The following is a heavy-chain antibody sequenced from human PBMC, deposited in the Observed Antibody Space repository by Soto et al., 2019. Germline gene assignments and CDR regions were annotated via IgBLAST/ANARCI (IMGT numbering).Heavy chain of an antibody. CDR3: AKRGRIHYDFWSGYNYYYGMDV. J-gene: IGHJ6*02. V-gene: IGHV3-53*01. CDR1: GFTVSSNY. D-gene: IGHD3-3*01. CDR2: IYSGGST. Sequence: PGGSLRLSCAASGFTVSSNYMSWVRQAPGKGLEWVSVIYSGGSTYYADSVKGRFTISRDNSKNTLYLQMNSLRAEETAVYYCAKRGRIHYDFWSGYNYYYGMDVCGQRSTVPVSS.